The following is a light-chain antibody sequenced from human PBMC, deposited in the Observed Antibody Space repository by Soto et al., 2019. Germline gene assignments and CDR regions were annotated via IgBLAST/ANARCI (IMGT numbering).Light chain of an antibody. CDR2: DDN. V-gene: IGLV1-51*01. CDR1: SSNIGGNS. J-gene: IGLJ1*01. CDR3: GSWDSSLSAYV. Sequence: VLTQPPSVSAAPGQKVTISCSGSSSNIGGNSVSWYQQLPGTAPKLLIYDDNKRPSGIPDRFSGSKSGTSATLGITGFQTGDEADYYCGSWDSSLSAYVSGKGTKVTVL.